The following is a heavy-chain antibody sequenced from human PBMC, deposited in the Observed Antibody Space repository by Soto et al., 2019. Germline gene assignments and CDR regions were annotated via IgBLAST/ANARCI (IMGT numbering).Heavy chain of an antibody. J-gene: IGHJ4*02. CDR3: ARSGLAGGTSDVYFES. Sequence: GASVKVSCKASGYTFSYLYLHWVRQAPGQALEWMGWITPFNGNRKYAQKFQDRVTITSDTALSTTYMELSSLRSEDTAMYYCARSGLAGGTSDVYFESWGQGTQVTVSS. D-gene: IGHD6-13*01. CDR1: GYTFSYLY. CDR2: ITPFNGNR. V-gene: IGHV1-45*02.